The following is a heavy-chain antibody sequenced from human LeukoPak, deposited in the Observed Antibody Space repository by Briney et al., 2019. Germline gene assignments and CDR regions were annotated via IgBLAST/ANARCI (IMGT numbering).Heavy chain of an antibody. Sequence: GESLQISCKGSGYSFTSYWIGWVRQMPGKGLGWMGIIYPGDSDTRYSPSFQGQVTISADKSIGTAYLQWSSLKASDTAMYYCARTVEMATIHAFDIWGQGTMVTVSS. D-gene: IGHD5-24*01. CDR2: IYPGDSDT. CDR3: ARTVEMATIHAFDI. V-gene: IGHV5-51*01. J-gene: IGHJ3*02. CDR1: GYSFTSYW.